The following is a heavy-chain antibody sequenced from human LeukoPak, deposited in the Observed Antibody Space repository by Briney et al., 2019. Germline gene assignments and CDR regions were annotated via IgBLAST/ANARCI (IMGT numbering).Heavy chain of an antibody. CDR2: ISISSGTI. CDR1: GFTFISYE. Sequence: GGSLRLSCAASGFTFISYEMNWVRQAAGKGLEWVSYISISSGTIYYADSVKGRFTISTDNAKNSLYLQMNRLRAEETAVYYCAGVSWGYSVAFHYDMDVWGQGTTVTVSS. D-gene: IGHD3-22*01. V-gene: IGHV3-48*03. CDR3: AGVSWGYSVAFHYDMDV. J-gene: IGHJ6*02.